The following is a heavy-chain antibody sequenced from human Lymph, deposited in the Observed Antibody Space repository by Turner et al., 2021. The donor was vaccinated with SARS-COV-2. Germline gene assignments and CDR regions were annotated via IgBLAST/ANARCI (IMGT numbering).Heavy chain of an antibody. D-gene: IGHD3-10*01. CDR1: GFTFNNSP. CDR2: ISYDGSNK. J-gene: IGHJ4*02. Sequence: QVQLVESGRGVVQLGRSLILSCADSGFTFNNSPMHWVRQAPGKGLEWVAVISYDGSNKYYADSVKGRFTISRDNSKNTLYLQMNSLRAEDTAVYYCARDSSGSGTLDYWGQGTLVTVSS. V-gene: IGHV3-30-3*01. CDR3: ARDSSGSGTLDY.